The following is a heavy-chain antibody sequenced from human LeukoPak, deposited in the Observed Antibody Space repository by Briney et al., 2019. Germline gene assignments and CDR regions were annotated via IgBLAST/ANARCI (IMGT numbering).Heavy chain of an antibody. J-gene: IGHJ6*02. D-gene: IGHD3-10*01. CDR2: IYYSGST. CDR3: AGAKPYGSGSYYKDRGYYYGMDV. CDR1: GDSISSSSYY. V-gene: IGHV4-61*01. Sequence: PSETLSLTCTVSGDSISSSSYYWSWIRQPPGKGLEWIGYIYYSGSTNYNPSLKSRVTISVDTSKNQYSLKLSSVTAADTAVYYCAGAKPYGSGSYYKDRGYYYGMDVWGQGTTVTVSS.